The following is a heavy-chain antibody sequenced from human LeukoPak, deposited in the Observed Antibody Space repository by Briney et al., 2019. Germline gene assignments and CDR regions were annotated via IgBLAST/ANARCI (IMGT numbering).Heavy chain of an antibody. CDR3: AKSRYYYDSSGYYRHLDY. CDR2: IRYDGSNK. CDR1: GFTFSSYG. Sequence: PGGSLRLSCAASGFTFSSYGMHWVRQAPGKGLEWVAFIRYDGSNKYYADSVKGRFTISRDNSKNTLYLQMNSLRAEDTAVYYCAKSRYYYDSSGYYRHLDYWGQGTLVTVSS. D-gene: IGHD3-22*01. V-gene: IGHV3-30*02. J-gene: IGHJ4*02.